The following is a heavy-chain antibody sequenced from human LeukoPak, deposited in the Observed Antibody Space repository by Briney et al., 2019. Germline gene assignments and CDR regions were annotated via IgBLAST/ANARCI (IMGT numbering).Heavy chain of an antibody. CDR3: ARESYCSGGSCYSGCAFDI. D-gene: IGHD2-15*01. Sequence: GGSLRLSCAASGFTFSSYWMHWVRQAPGKGLVWVSRIKNDGSSTYYADSVKGRLTISRDNAKNTLYLQMNSLRAEDTAVYYCARESYCSGGSCYSGCAFDIWGQGTMVTVSS. CDR2: IKNDGSST. V-gene: IGHV3-74*01. J-gene: IGHJ3*02. CDR1: GFTFSSYW.